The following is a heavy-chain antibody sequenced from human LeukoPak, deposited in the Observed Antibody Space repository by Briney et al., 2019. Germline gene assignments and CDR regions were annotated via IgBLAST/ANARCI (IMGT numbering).Heavy chain of an antibody. V-gene: IGHV4-61*05. CDR3: ARGGEDYYGSGSYGLGYYYYGMDV. CDR2: IYYSGST. J-gene: IGHJ6*02. CDR1: GGSISSSSYY. Sequence: SETLSLTCTVSGGSISSSSYYWGWIRQTPGKGLEWIGYIYYSGSTNYNPSLKSRVTISVDTSKNQFSLKLSSVTAADTAVYYCARGGEDYYGSGSYGLGYYYYGMDVWGQGTTVTVSS. D-gene: IGHD3-10*01.